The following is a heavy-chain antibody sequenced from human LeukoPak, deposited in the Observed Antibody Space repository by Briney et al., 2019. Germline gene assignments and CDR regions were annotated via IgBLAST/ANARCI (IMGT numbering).Heavy chain of an antibody. V-gene: IGHV3-21*01. CDR1: GFTLSSYS. D-gene: IGHD6-13*01. CDR3: ARVAAAGGVEDY. J-gene: IGHJ4*02. Sequence: PGGSLRLSCAASGFTLSSYSMNWVRQAPGKGLEWVSSISSSSSYIYYADSVKGRFTISRDNAKNSLYLQMNSLRAEDTAVYYCARVAAAGGVEDYWGQGTLVTVSS. CDR2: ISSSSSYI.